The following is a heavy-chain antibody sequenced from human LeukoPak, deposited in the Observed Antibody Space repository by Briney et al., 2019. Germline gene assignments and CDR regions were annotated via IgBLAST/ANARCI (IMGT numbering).Heavy chain of an antibody. CDR3: ARVGVVVAASGNLWFDP. Sequence: QPGGSLRLSCAASGFTFSSYEMNWVCQAPGKGLEWVSYISSSGTTIYYADSVKGRFTISRDNAKNSLYLQMNSLRAEDTAVYYCARVGVVVAASGNLWFDPWGQGTLVTVSS. CDR1: GFTFSSYE. J-gene: IGHJ5*02. CDR2: ISSSGTTI. D-gene: IGHD2-15*01. V-gene: IGHV3-48*03.